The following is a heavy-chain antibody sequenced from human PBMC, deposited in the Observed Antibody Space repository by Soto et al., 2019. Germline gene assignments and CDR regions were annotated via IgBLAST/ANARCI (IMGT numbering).Heavy chain of an antibody. CDR2: ISFDGSNT. CDR1: GSTFRNYG. D-gene: IGHD3-22*01. CDR3: AKDTHLYVCSGYYVFDQ. Sequence: QVQLVESGGGVVQPGRSLRLSCEASGSTFRNYGIHWVRQAPGKGLQWVATISFDGSNTHYVDSVQGRFTISRDNSVNTVFLQMNVLRVEYTAVYFCAKDTHLYVCSGYYVFDQWGQGTLVTVSS. V-gene: IGHV3-30*18. J-gene: IGHJ4*01.